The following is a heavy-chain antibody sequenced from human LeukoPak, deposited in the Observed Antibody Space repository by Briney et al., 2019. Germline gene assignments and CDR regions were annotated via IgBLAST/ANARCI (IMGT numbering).Heavy chain of an antibody. Sequence: EWIWSFYYSGSTYYHPSLKSPVTLSVDTSKNQFSLKLSSVTAADTAVYYCARGTVTSFLWGPGTLVTVSS. J-gene: IGHJ4*02. D-gene: IGHD4-17*01. CDR3: ARGTVTSFL. V-gene: IGHV4-39*07. CDR2: FYYSGST.